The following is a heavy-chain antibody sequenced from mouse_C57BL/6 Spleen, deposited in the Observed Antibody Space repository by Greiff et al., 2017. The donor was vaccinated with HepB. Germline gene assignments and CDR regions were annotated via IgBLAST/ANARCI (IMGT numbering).Heavy chain of an antibody. CDR3: ARHVGYFDV. J-gene: IGHJ1*03. CDR1: GFTFSSYG. Sequence: EVKLVESGGDLVKPGGSLKLSCAASGFTFSSYGMSWVRQTPDKMLEWVATISSGGSYTYYPDSVKGRFTISRDNAKNTLYLQMSSLKSEDTAMYYCARHVGYFDVWGTGTTVTVSS. V-gene: IGHV5-6*02. CDR2: ISSGGSYT.